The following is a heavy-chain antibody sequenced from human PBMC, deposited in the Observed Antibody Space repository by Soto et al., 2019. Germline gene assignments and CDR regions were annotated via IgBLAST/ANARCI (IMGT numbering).Heavy chain of an antibody. CDR3: ARFNVDTAMVFDY. CDR2: IYHSGST. CDR1: DGTFKPVGIP. Sequence: SETLFPTSAVSDGTFKPVGIPWSWIRQPPGKGLEWIGYIYHSGSTYYNPSLKSRVTISVDRSKNQFSLKLSSVTAADTAVYYCARFNVDTAMVFDYWGQGTLVTVSS. V-gene: IGHV4-30-2*01. D-gene: IGHD5-18*01. J-gene: IGHJ4*02.